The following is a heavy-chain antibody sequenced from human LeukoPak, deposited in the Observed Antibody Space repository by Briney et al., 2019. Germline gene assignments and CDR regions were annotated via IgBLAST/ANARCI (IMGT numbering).Heavy chain of an antibody. CDR3: ARDSSYYYYIDV. Sequence: ASMKVSCKASGYTFSEYVIVWVRQASGQGLEWMGWMNPNSGHTGLAPKFQGRLTMTRDNSIGTAYMALSSLSSDDTAVYYCARDSSYYYYIDVWGKGTPVTVSS. J-gene: IGHJ6*03. V-gene: IGHV1-8*01. CDR1: GYTFSEYV. CDR2: MNPNSGHT. D-gene: IGHD3-10*01.